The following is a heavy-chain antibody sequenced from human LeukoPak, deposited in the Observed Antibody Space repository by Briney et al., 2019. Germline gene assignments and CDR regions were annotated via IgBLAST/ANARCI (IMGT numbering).Heavy chain of an antibody. CDR2: IKQDGKSGSDK. CDR1: GFSFKKYW. V-gene: IGHV3-7*01. D-gene: IGHD3-10*02. J-gene: IGHJ6*04. CDR3: AELGITMIGGV. Sequence: GGSLRLSCVAPGFSFKKYWMSWVRQAPGKGLEWVANIKQDGKSGSDKYYVDSVKGRFTISRDNAKNSLYLQMNSLRAEDTAVYYCAELGITMIGGVWGKGTTVTISS.